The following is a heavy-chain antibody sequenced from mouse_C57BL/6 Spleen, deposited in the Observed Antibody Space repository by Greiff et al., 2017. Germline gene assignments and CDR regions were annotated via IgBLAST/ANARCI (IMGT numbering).Heavy chain of an antibody. V-gene: IGHV7-3*01. D-gene: IGHD1-1*01. CDR3: ASSLYYYGSSYDYYAMDY. J-gene: IGHJ4*01. CDR1: GFTFTDYY. CDR2: IRNKANGYTT. Sequence: EVQLQESGGGLVQPGGSLSLSCAASGFTFTDYYMSWVRQPPGKALEWLGFIRNKANGYTTEYSVSVKGRITISRDNSQSILYLQMNTLRAEDSAPYSCASSLYYYGSSYDYYAMDYWGQGTSVTFSS.